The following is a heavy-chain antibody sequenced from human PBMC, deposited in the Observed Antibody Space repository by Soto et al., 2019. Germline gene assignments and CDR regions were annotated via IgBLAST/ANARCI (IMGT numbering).Heavy chain of an antibody. V-gene: IGHV3-21*04. D-gene: IGHD6-6*01. CDR3: ARVGTSSSPPYFDY. CDR2: ISSSTSYV. Sequence: GGSLRLSCAASGFTFSRYGMNWLRQAPGKGLEWVASISSSTSYVYYADSVKGRFSTSRDNAKNSLYLQMNSLRAEDTAVYYCARVGTSSSPPYFDYWGQGTLVTVSS. J-gene: IGHJ4*02. CDR1: GFTFSRYG.